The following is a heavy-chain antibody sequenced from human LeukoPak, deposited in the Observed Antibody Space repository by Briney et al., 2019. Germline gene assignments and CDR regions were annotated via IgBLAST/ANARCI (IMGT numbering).Heavy chain of an antibody. V-gene: IGHV3-23*01. Sequence: GGSLRLSCAASGFTFSSYGMSWVRQAPGKGLEWVSAISGSGGSTYYADSVKGRFTISRDNSKNTLYLQMNSLRAEDTAVYYCARGNLTGYSKWYFDLWGRGTLVTVSS. CDR1: GFTFSSYG. CDR3: ARGNLTGYSKWYFDL. CDR2: ISGSGGST. J-gene: IGHJ2*01. D-gene: IGHD3-9*01.